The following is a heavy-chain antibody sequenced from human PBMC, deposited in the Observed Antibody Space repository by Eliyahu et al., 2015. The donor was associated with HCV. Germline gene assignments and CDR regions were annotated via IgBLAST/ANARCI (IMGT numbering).Heavy chain of an antibody. V-gene: IGHV4-34*01. D-gene: IGHD3-22*01. CDR2: INHSGST. CDR1: GGSFSGYY. CDR3: ARGPYYYDSSGTNPPPGY. Sequence: QVQLQQWGAGLLKPSETLSLTCAVYGGSFSGYYWSWIRQPPGKGLEWIGEINHSGSTNYNPSLKSRVTISVDTSKNQFSLKLSSVTAADTAVYYCARGPYYYDSSGTNPPPGYWGQGTLVTVSS. J-gene: IGHJ4*02.